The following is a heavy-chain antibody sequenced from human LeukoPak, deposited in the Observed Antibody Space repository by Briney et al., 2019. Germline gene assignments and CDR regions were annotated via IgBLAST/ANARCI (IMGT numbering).Heavy chain of an antibody. V-gene: IGHV3-23*01. Sequence: PGGSLRLSCAASGYTFSTYAMSWVRQAPGKGLEWVSGISGTGGSTYYADSVRGRFTISRDNSKNTLYLQMNSLRAEDTALYYCAREPHNYYDSSGYYNYFDYWGQGTLVTVSS. CDR2: ISGTGGST. D-gene: IGHD3-22*01. CDR3: AREPHNYYDSSGYYNYFDY. J-gene: IGHJ4*02. CDR1: GYTFSTYA.